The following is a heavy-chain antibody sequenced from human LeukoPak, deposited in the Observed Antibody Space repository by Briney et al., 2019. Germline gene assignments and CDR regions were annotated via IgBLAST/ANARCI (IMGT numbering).Heavy chain of an antibody. CDR3: ARDLGGTYYYDSSGYPNDY. Sequence: ASVKVSCKASGYTFTSYGISWVRQAPGQGLEWMGWISAYNGNTNYAQKLQGRVTVTTDTSTSTAHMELRSLRSDDTAVYYCARDLGGTYYYDSSGYPNDYWGQGTLVTVSS. D-gene: IGHD3-22*01. CDR1: GYTFTSYG. J-gene: IGHJ4*02. V-gene: IGHV1-18*01. CDR2: ISAYNGNT.